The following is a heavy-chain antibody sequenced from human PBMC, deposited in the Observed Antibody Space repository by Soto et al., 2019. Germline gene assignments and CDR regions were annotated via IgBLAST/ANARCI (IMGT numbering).Heavy chain of an antibody. V-gene: IGHV4-39*01. Sequence: SETLSLTCTVSGGSISNSDYYWAWIRQPPGKGLEWIGSICYSVSTHYNPSLKSRVTMSVDTSKNQFSLKLNSVTAADTVVYYCARHCSSTTCLNWFDPWGQGTQVT. J-gene: IGHJ5*02. CDR3: ARHCSSTTCLNWFDP. D-gene: IGHD2-2*01. CDR1: GGSISNSDYY. CDR2: ICYSVST.